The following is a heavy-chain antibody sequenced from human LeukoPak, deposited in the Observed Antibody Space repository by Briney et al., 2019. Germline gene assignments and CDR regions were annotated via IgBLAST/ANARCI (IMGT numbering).Heavy chain of an antibody. V-gene: IGHV1-2*02. Sequence: ASVKVSCKSSGYTFTCYYMHWVRQAPGQGLEWVGLINPNSGGTNYAQKYQGRVTITRGTDISTDYMELSRLRSEDRAVYYCARGVRITMVRRVIIQLDYCGQGTLVTVSS. J-gene: IGHJ4*02. D-gene: IGHD3-10*01. CDR1: GYTFTCYY. CDR2: INPNSGGT. CDR3: ARGVRITMVRRVIIQLDY.